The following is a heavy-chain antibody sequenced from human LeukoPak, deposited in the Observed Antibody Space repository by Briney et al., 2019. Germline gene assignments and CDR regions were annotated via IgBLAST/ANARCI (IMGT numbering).Heavy chain of an antibody. Sequence: SETLSLTCTVSGGSISSGSYYWSRIRQPAGKGLEWIGRIYTSGSTNYNPSLKSRVTISVDTSKNQFSLKLSSVTAADTAVYYCARAWAAAGSLTLCNWFDPWGQGTLVTVSS. CDR2: IYTSGST. D-gene: IGHD6-13*01. V-gene: IGHV4-61*02. CDR3: ARAWAAAGSLTLCNWFDP. J-gene: IGHJ5*02. CDR1: GGSISSGSYY.